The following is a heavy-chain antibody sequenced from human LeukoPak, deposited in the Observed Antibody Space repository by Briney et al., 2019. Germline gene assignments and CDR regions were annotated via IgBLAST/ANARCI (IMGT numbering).Heavy chain of an antibody. CDR2: IHASGPT. V-gene: IGHV4-4*09. D-gene: IGHD6-6*01. Sequence: SETLSLTRTVSGGSISTYYWSWIRRPPGKGLEWIAYIHASGPTNYNPSLKRRTTISVDTSKNQFSLKLSSVTAADTAVYYCARHDAGIAARPFDNWGQGTLVTVSS. J-gene: IGHJ4*02. CDR1: GGSISTYY. CDR3: ARHDAGIAARPFDN.